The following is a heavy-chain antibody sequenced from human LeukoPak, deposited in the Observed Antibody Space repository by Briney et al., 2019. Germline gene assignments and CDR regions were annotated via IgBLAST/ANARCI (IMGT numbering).Heavy chain of an antibody. CDR3: ARDTPNYDSSGYRSDAFDI. J-gene: IGHJ3*02. Sequence: ASVKVSCKASGYTFTSYGISWVRQAPGQGLEWMGWISAYNGNTNYAQKLQGRVTMTTDTSTSTAYMELRSLRPDDTAVYYCARDTPNYDSSGYRSDAFDIWGQGTMVTVSS. D-gene: IGHD3-22*01. CDR2: ISAYNGNT. CDR1: GYTFTSYG. V-gene: IGHV1-18*01.